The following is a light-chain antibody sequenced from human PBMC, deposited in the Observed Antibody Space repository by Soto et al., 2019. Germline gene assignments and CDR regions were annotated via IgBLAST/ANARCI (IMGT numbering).Light chain of an antibody. J-gene: IGKJ1*01. CDR3: QQYMSSVT. Sequence: EIVLTQSPGSLSLSPGQRATLSCRASQSVDTTFFAWYQKKPGQAPMLLIQGASKRATGIPDRFSGSGSGTDFALISSSLETEDFAVYYCQQYMSSVTFGQGTKVEIK. V-gene: IGKV3-20*01. CDR2: GAS. CDR1: QSVDTTF.